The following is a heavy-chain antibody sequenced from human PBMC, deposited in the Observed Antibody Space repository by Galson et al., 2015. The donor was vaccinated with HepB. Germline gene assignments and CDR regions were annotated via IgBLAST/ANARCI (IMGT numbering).Heavy chain of an antibody. CDR2: ISGSGRTT. Sequence: SLRLSCAVSGLTFNNFAMTWVRQAPGKGLEWVSTISGSGRTTYYATSVKGRFTVSRDDSKNTLYLHMSSLRAEDTPVYYCAKGEPMILVLIVRYLDDWGQGTLITVSS. V-gene: IGHV3-23*01. CDR3: AKGEPMILVLIVRYLDD. CDR1: GLTFNNFA. J-gene: IGHJ4*02. D-gene: IGHD3-22*01.